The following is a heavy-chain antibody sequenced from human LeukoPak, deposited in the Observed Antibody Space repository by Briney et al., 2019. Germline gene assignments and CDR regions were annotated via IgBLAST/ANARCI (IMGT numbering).Heavy chain of an antibody. D-gene: IGHD3-10*02. J-gene: IGHJ4*02. CDR3: ARDLMDVRGVITPENYFDY. CDR2: ISGSGGST. CDR1: GFTFSSYA. V-gene: IGHV3-23*01. Sequence: GGSLRLSCAASGFTFSSYAMYWVRQAPEKGLEWVSGISGSGGSTYYADSVKGRFTISRDNSKNTLYLQMNSLRAEDTAVYYCARDLMDVRGVITPENYFDYWGQGTLVTVSS.